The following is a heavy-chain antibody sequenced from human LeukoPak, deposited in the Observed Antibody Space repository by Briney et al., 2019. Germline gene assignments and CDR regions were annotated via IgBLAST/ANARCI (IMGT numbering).Heavy chain of an antibody. Sequence: QPRGSLRLSCAASGFTFSSYEMNWVRQAPGKGLEWVSYISSSGSTIYYADSVKGRFTISRDNAKNSLYLQMNSLRAEDTAVYYCARDSHYYGSGSYYNDMDYWGQGTLVTVSS. D-gene: IGHD3-10*01. CDR1: GFTFSSYE. J-gene: IGHJ4*02. CDR3: ARDSHYYGSGSYYNDMDY. V-gene: IGHV3-48*03. CDR2: ISSSGSTI.